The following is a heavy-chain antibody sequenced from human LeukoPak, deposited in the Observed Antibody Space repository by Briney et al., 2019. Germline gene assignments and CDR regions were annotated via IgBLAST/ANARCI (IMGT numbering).Heavy chain of an antibody. V-gene: IGHV3-21*01. CDR3: ARDHSAGKYGMDV. D-gene: IGHD6-13*01. Sequence: GRSLRLSCAASGFTFSSYTMNWVRQAPGKGLEWVSSIRSSSSYIYYADSVMGRFTISRDNAKNSLDLQMSSLRAEDTAVYYCARDHSAGKYGMDVWGQGTTVTVSS. CDR2: IRSSSSYI. J-gene: IGHJ6*02. CDR1: GFTFSSYT.